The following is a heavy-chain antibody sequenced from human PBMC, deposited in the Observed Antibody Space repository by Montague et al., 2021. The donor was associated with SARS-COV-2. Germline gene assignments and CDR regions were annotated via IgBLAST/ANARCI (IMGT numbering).Heavy chain of an antibody. CDR1: GGSISSSNYY. J-gene: IGHJ4*02. CDR3: VAEWLAIYYFDF. CDR2: LFYSGXS. D-gene: IGHD6-19*01. Sequence: SETLSLTCTVAGGSISSSNYYWGWIRQPPGKGLEWFGSLFYSGXSXYAXXXKSRVTISVDTSKNQFSLRLSSVTAADTAVYYCVAEWLAIYYFDFWGQGTLVTVSS. V-gene: IGHV4-39*01.